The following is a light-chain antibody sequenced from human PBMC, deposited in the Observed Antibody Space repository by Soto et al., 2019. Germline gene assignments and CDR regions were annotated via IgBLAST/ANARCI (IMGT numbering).Light chain of an antibody. Sequence: QSALTQPPSASGSPGQSVTISCTGTSSDVGGYNYVSWYQQHPGKAPKLMIYEVNKRPSGVPDRFSGSKSGNVASLTVSGLQAEDEAEYYCNSYASSNNYVVFGGGTKLTVL. CDR2: EVN. CDR1: SSDVGGYNY. CDR3: NSYASSNNYVV. V-gene: IGLV2-8*01. J-gene: IGLJ2*01.